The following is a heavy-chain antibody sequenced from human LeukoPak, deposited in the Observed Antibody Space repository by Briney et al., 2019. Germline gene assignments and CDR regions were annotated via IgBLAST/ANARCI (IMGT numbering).Heavy chain of an antibody. Sequence: GRSLRLSCAASGFTFSSYGMHWVRHAPGKGLEWVAAIWYDGSNKYYADSVKGQFTISRDNSKNTLYLQMNSLRAEDTAVYYCARDEGQTTVVYFDYWGQGTLVTVSS. V-gene: IGHV3-33*01. J-gene: IGHJ4*02. CDR2: IWYDGSNK. CDR3: ARDEGQTTVVYFDY. D-gene: IGHD4-23*01. CDR1: GFTFSSYG.